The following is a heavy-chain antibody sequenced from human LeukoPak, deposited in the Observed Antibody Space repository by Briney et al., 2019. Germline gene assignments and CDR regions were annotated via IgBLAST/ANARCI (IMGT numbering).Heavy chain of an antibody. CDR2: ISGSGGST. CDR3: ATWRYSGSYYVAY. Sequence: PGGSLRLSCAASGFTFSSYAMSWVRQAPGKGLEWGSAISGSGGSTYYADSVKGRFTISRDNCKNKLYLQMNSLSAEDTAVYYCATWRYSGSYYVAYWGQGTLVPVSS. V-gene: IGHV3-23*01. CDR1: GFTFSSYA. J-gene: IGHJ4*02. D-gene: IGHD1-26*01.